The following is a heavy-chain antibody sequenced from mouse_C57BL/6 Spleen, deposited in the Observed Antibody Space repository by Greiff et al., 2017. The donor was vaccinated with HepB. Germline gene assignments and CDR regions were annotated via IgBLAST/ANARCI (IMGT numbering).Heavy chain of an antibody. CDR2: IYPGSGST. CDR1: GYTFTSYW. Sequence: VQLQQPGAELVKPGASVKMSCKASGYTFTSYWITWVKQRPGQGLEWIGDIYPGSGSTNYNEKFKSKATLTVDTSSSTAYMQLSSLTSEDSAVYYCARGYDEVAWFAYWGQVTLVTVSA. V-gene: IGHV1-55*01. J-gene: IGHJ3*01. CDR3: ARGYDEVAWFAY. D-gene: IGHD2-2*01.